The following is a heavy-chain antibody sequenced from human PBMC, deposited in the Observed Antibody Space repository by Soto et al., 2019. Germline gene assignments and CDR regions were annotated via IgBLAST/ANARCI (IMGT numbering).Heavy chain of an antibody. Sequence: QVQLVESGGGVVQPGRSLRLSCAASGFTFSNYGMHWVRQAPGKGLEWVALIWYDGSNKYYADSVKGRFTISRDNSKNTLYLEMNSLRAEDTAVYYCARDHSISSGQVYWGQGTLVTVSS. CDR2: IWYDGSNK. J-gene: IGHJ4*02. D-gene: IGHD6-6*01. CDR3: ARDHSISSGQVY. V-gene: IGHV3-33*01. CDR1: GFTFSNYG.